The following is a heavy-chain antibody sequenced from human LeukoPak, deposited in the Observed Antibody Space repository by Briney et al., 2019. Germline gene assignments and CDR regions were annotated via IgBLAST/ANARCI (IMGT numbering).Heavy chain of an antibody. CDR2: XNPNSGNT. Sequence: XXNPNSGNTGYAQKFQGRVTMTRNTSISTAYMELSSLRSEDTAVYYCARVAGNCGGDCYRLVYWGQGTLVTVAS. CDR3: ARVAGNCGGDCYRLVY. D-gene: IGHD2-21*01. V-gene: IGHV1-8*01. J-gene: IGHJ4*02.